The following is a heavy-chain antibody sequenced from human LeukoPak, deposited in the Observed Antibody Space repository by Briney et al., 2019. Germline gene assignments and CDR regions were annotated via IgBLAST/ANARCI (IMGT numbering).Heavy chain of an antibody. CDR3: ARGCYYGSGSYYKCSYYFDY. D-gene: IGHD3-10*01. Sequence: SETLSLTCTVSGASISSYYWSWIRQPPGKGLEWIGEINHSGSTNYNPSLKSRVTISVDTSKNQFSLKLSSVTAADTAVYYCARGCYYGSGSYYKCSYYFDYWGQGTLVTVSS. V-gene: IGHV4-34*01. CDR1: GASISSYY. CDR2: INHSGST. J-gene: IGHJ4*02.